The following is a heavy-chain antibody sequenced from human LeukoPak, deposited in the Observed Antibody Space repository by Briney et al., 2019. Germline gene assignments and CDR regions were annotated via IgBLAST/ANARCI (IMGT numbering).Heavy chain of an antibody. CDR1: GFTFSDYY. Sequence: GGSLRLSCAASGFTFSDYYMSWIRQAPGKGLEWVSYISSSGSTIYYADSVKGRFTISRDNAKNSLYLQMNSLRAEDTAVYYCARAPTMVRGVINFWFDPWGQGTLVTVSS. D-gene: IGHD3-10*01. V-gene: IGHV3-11*04. CDR3: ARAPTMVRGVINFWFDP. CDR2: ISSSGSTI. J-gene: IGHJ5*02.